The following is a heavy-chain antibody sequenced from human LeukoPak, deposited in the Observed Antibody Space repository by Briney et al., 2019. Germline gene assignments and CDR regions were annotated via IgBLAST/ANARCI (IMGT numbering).Heavy chain of an antibody. D-gene: IGHD2-21*02. CDR2: IYYSGST. CDR1: GGSISSGDYY. V-gene: IGHV4-30-4*01. Sequence: PLETLSLTCTVSGGSISSGDYYWSWIRQPPGKGLEWIGYIYYSGSTYYNPSLKSRVTISVDTSKNQFSLKLSSVTAADTAVYYCARAIYGDGNWFDPWGQGTLVTVSS. J-gene: IGHJ5*02. CDR3: ARAIYGDGNWFDP.